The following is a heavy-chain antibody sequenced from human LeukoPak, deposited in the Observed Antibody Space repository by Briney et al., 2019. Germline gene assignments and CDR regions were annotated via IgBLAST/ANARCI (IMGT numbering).Heavy chain of an antibody. J-gene: IGHJ2*01. CDR3: ARGYSSGWYSGWYFDL. V-gene: IGHV1-69*05. CDR1: GGTFSSYA. Sequence: SVKVSCKASGGTFSSYAISWVRQAPGQGLEWMGRIIPIFGTANYAQKFQGRVTMTTDTSTSTAYMELRSLRSDDTAVYYCARGYSSGWYSGWYFDLWGRGTLVTVSS. CDR2: IIPIFGTA. D-gene: IGHD6-19*01.